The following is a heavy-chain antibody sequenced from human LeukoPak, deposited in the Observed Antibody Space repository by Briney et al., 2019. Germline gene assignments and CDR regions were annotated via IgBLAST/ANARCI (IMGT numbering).Heavy chain of an antibody. J-gene: IGHJ4*02. CDR3: ARGSSSWFVDY. D-gene: IGHD6-13*01. CDR2: IYHSGST. CDR1: GYSISSGYY. Sequence: SETLSLTCTVSGYSISSGYYWGWIRQPPGKGLEWIGSIYHSGSTYYNPSLKSRVTISVDTSKNQFSLKLSSVTAADMAVYHCARGSSSWFVDYWGQGTLVTVSS. V-gene: IGHV4-38-2*02.